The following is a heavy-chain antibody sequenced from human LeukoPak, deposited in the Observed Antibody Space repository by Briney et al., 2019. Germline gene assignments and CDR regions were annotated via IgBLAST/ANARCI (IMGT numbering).Heavy chain of an antibody. CDR2: ISAGGGTT. Sequence: PGGSLRLSCAASGFTFSSYAMSWVRQAPGKGLEWVSAISAGGGTTYYADSVKGRFTISRDKSKNTLYLQMNSLRAEDTAVYYCAKDLRGSGYDSDYWGQGTLVTVSS. D-gene: IGHD5-12*01. V-gene: IGHV3-23*01. J-gene: IGHJ4*02. CDR1: GFTFSSYA. CDR3: AKDLRGSGYDSDY.